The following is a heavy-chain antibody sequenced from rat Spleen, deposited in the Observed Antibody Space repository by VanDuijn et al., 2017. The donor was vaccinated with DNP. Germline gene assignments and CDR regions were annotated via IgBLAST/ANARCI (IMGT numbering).Heavy chain of an antibody. CDR1: GFTFNNYW. CDR3: ASHGYGSYYAMDA. D-gene: IGHD1-3*01. J-gene: IGHJ4*01. V-gene: IGHV5-31*01. Sequence: EVQLVESGGDLVQPGRSLILSCAASGFTFNNYWMTWIRQVPGEGLEWVASISSSGGSTYYPDSVRGRFTISRDNAKNTQYLQMDSLRSEDTATYYCASHGYGSYYAMDAWGKGTSVTVSS. CDR2: ISSSGGST.